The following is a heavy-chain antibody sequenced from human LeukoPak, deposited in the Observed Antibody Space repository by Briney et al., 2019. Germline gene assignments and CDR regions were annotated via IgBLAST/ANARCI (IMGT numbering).Heavy chain of an antibody. J-gene: IGHJ5*02. Sequence: ASVKVSCKASAYTFTSYGISWVRQAPGQGLEWMGWISAYNGNTNCAQKLQGRVTITTDTSTNTAYMELRSLRSDDTAVYYCARLLDTAMVTSYWFDPWGQGTLVTVSS. V-gene: IGHV1-18*01. CDR3: ARLLDTAMVTSYWFDP. CDR2: ISAYNGNT. D-gene: IGHD5-18*01. CDR1: AYTFTSYG.